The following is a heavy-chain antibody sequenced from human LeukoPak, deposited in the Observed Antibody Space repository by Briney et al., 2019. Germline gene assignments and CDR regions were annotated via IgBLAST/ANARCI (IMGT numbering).Heavy chain of an antibody. CDR2: IKHSGST. CDR3: ARALDYDIEAFQH. Sequence: PSETLSLTCTVSGGSISSSSYYWGWIRQPPGKGLEYIGEIKHSGSTNHNPSLKSRVTMSIDTSKKQFSLNLRSVTAADTAVYYCARALDYDIEAFQHWGQGTLVTVSS. V-gene: IGHV4-39*07. D-gene: IGHD3-9*01. J-gene: IGHJ1*01. CDR1: GGSISSSSYY.